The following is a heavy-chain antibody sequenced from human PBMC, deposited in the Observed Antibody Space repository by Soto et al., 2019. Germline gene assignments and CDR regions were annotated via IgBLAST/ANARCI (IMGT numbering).Heavy chain of an antibody. CDR2: IQSGGNT. CDR3: TRDDVHCSGGRCYGVPMDV. V-gene: IGHV3-66*01. Sequence: VQLVESGGGLVQPGVSLRLSCAASGFTVSSKYMSWVRQAPGQGLEWVSLIQSGGNTYYAGSVKGRFTISRDNSENTVFLQMNSLRVEDTALYDWTRDDVHCSGGRCYGVPMDVWGKGTTGTVS. CDR1: GFTVSSKY. J-gene: IGHJ6*03. D-gene: IGHD2-15*01.